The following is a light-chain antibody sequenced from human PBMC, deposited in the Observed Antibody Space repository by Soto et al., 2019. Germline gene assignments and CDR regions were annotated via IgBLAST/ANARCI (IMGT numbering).Light chain of an antibody. CDR1: QSVSSSF. CDR3: QEYGSSPRT. Sequence: EIVLTQSPGTLSLSPGERATLSCRASQSVSSSFLAWYQQKPGQAPRLLIYGAYSSATGSPVRFSGSRSGNAFTLTISSLKPEDLAVYYCQEYGSSPRTFGQGTKVDTK. V-gene: IGKV3-20*01. CDR2: GAY. J-gene: IGKJ1*01.